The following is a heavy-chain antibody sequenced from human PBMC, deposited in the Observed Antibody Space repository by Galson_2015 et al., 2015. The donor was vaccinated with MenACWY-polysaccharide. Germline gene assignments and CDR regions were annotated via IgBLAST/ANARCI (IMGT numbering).Heavy chain of an antibody. D-gene: IGHD2-15*01. CDR1: GYTFTSYD. Sequence: SVKVSCKASGYTFTSYDINWVRQATGQGLEWMAWMNPNSGNTGYAQKFQGRVTMTRNTSISTDYMELSSLRSEDTAVYYCARVTPESYCCGGTCYRYFYSGMDVSGHGTAVTVSS. V-gene: IGHV1-8*01. CDR2: MNPNSGNT. J-gene: IGHJ6*02. CDR3: ARVTPESYCCGGTCYRYFYSGMDV.